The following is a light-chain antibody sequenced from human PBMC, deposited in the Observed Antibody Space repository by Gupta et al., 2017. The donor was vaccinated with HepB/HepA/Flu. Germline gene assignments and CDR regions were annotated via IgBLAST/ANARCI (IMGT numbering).Light chain of an antibody. CDR3: QQYHNWPPLT. J-gene: IGKJ4*01. CDR2: AAS. V-gene: IGKV3-15*01. CDR1: QTIKNN. Sequence: EIVLTQSPVTVSVSPGERATLSCRASQTIKNNLAWYQQRPGQAPRLLIYAASTRDTGIPARFSGSGYGKDFTLTINGRQSEDFAAYYCQQYHNWPPLTFGGGTKVEMK.